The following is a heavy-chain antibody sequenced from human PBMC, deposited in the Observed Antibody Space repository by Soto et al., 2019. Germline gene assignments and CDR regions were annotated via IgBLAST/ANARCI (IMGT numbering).Heavy chain of an antibody. CDR2: INHSGST. CDR1: GGSFSGYY. J-gene: IGHJ5*02. CDR3: ARDYSNYVEWFDP. D-gene: IGHD4-4*01. Sequence: SETLSLTCAVYGGSFSGYYWSWIRQPPGKGLEWIGEINHSGSTNYNPSLKSRVTISVDTSKNQFSLKLSSVTAADTAVYYCARDYSNYVEWFDPWGQGTLVTVSS. V-gene: IGHV4-34*01.